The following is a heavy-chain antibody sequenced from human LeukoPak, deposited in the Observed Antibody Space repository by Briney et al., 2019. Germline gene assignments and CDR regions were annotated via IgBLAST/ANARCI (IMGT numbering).Heavy chain of an antibody. J-gene: IGHJ5*02. D-gene: IGHD4-11*01. CDR2: IIPIFGTA. CDR3: ARDPEDDYSGVWFDP. V-gene: IGHV1-69*05. Sequence: ASVKVSCKASGGTFSSYAISWVRQAPGQGLEWMGGIIPIFGTANYAQKFQGRVTITTDESTSTAYMELSSLRSEDTAVYYCARDPEDDYSGVWFDPWGQGTRVTVSS. CDR1: GGTFSSYA.